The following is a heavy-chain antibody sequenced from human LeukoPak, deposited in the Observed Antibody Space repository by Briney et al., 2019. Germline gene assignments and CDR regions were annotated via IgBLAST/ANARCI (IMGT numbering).Heavy chain of an antibody. J-gene: IGHJ4*02. D-gene: IGHD3-22*01. Sequence: GGSLRLSCAASGFIFSSYGMHWVRQAPGKGLEWVANIKQDGSEKFYVDSVKGRFTISRDNGKNSLYLQMNNLRAEDTAVYYCAKDGVGYYYDSSGYYYLDYWGQGTLVTVSS. CDR3: AKDGVGYYYDSSGYYYLDY. CDR2: IKQDGSEK. V-gene: IGHV3-7*03. CDR1: GFIFSSYG.